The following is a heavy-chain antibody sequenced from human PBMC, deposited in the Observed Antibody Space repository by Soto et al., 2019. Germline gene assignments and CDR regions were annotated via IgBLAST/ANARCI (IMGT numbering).Heavy chain of an antibody. D-gene: IGHD3-16*01. CDR3: ARHPRTFRGLYYFDY. Sequence: PGGSLRLSCAASGFIFSDYYMSWIRQAPGKGLEWVSYIGGSGSATYYADSLKGRFTISRDSAKNSLFLQMNSLRAEDTAVYYCARHPRTFRGLYYFDYWGQGILVTVSS. CDR1: GFIFSDYY. V-gene: IGHV3-11*01. J-gene: IGHJ4*02. CDR2: IGGSGSAT.